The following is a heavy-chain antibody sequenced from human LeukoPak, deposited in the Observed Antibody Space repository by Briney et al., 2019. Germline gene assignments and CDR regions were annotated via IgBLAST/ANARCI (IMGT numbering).Heavy chain of an antibody. CDR3: ARPLRYFDWSDAFDI. Sequence: GGSLRLSCAASGFTFSDYYMSWIRQAPGKGLELVSYISSSGSTIYYADSVKGRFTISRDNAKNSLYLQMNSLRAEDTAVYYCARPLRYFDWSDAFDIWGQGTMVTVSS. J-gene: IGHJ3*02. CDR2: ISSSGSTI. V-gene: IGHV3-11*01. D-gene: IGHD3-9*01. CDR1: GFTFSDYY.